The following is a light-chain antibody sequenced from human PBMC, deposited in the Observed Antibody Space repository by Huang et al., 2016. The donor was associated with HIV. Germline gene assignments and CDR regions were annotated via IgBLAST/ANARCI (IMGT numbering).Light chain of an antibody. J-gene: IGKJ4*01. CDR2: ATS. V-gene: IGKV1-9*01. Sequence: IQLTQSPSFLSVFVGERVTITCRASQDITNSLAWYQHKPGEAPKLLIYATSTLQTRVPSRFSGSGSGSDFTLTIASLQPEDSATYYCKQVNNYPFTFGGGSKVEIK. CDR3: KQVNNYPFT. CDR1: QDITNS.